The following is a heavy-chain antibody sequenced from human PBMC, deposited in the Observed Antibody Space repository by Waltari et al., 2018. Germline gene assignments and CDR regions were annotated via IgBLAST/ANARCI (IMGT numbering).Heavy chain of an antibody. D-gene: IGHD3-10*01. CDR1: GNGFSDFW. J-gene: IGHJ5*02. Sequence: EVQLVQSGVEVKQSGESLKISCKASGNGFSDFWTGCLRHMPGKGLEWKVLYYPDDPGTRYNPSFRGHVTMSVDRSSNTAYLQWSALKPSDSAIYYCARQKMVRKVGWFDPWGQGTLVSVSS. CDR2: YYPDDPGT. V-gene: IGHV5-51*01. CDR3: ARQKMVRKVGWFDP.